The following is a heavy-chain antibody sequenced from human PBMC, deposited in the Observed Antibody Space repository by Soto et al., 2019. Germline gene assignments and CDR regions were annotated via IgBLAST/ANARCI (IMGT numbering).Heavy chain of an antibody. CDR3: ARHGYDFWSGYYPFDY. V-gene: IGHV4-59*08. Sequence: AETLSLTCTVSGGSISSYYWSWIRQPPGKGLEWIGYIYYSGSTNYNPSLKSRVTISVDTSKNQFSLKLSSVTAADTAVYYCARHGYDFWSGYYPFDYWGQGTLVTVSS. J-gene: IGHJ4*02. CDR1: GGSISSYY. D-gene: IGHD3-3*01. CDR2: IYYSGST.